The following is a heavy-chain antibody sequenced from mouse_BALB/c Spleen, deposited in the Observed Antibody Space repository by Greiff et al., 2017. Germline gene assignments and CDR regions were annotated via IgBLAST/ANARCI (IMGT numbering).Heavy chain of an antibody. CDR1: GYTFTSYW. V-gene: IGHV1-7*01. D-gene: IGHD1-1*01. J-gene: IGHJ3*01. CDR2: INPSTGYT. CDR3: ARNYYGSSLAY. Sequence: QVQLQQSGAELVKPGASVKLSCKASGYTFTSYWMHWVKQRPGQGLEWIGYINPSTGYTEYNQKFKDKATLTADKSSSTAYMQLSSLTSEDSAVYYCARNYYGSSLAYWGQGTLVTVSA.